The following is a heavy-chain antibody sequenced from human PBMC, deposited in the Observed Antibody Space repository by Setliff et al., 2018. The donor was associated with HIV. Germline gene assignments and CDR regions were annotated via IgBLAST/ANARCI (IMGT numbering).Heavy chain of an antibody. J-gene: IGHJ4*02. CDR2: INPNSGGT. CDR3: ARGKNDYGDYIGEV. V-gene: IGHV1-2*02. CDR1: GYTFTGYY. D-gene: IGHD4-17*01. Sequence: EASVKVSCKASGYTFTGYYMHWVRQAPGQGLEWMGWINPNSGGTNYAQKFQGRVTMTRDTSISTAYMELSRLRSDDTAVYYCARGKNDYGDYIGEVWGQGTLVTVSS.